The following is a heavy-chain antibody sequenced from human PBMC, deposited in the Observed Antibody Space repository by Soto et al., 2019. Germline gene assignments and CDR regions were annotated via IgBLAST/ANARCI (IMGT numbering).Heavy chain of an antibody. CDR3: ARDQPGPTSY. CDR2: ISNSGNSI. J-gene: IGHJ4*02. Sequence: XGSLRLSCAASGFPFSDYDMSWIRQAPGKGLERVSYISNSGNSIYYADSVKGRFTISRDNAKNSLYLQMNSLRAEDTAVYYCARDQPGPTSYWGQGTLVTVSS. V-gene: IGHV3-11*04. CDR1: GFPFSDYD.